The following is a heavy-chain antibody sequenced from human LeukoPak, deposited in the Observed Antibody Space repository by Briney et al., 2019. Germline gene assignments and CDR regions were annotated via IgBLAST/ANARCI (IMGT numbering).Heavy chain of an antibody. J-gene: IGHJ4*02. D-gene: IGHD3-10*01. CDR2: ISASGGSA. CDR3: ATSDSAVVLYYYDY. CDR1: GFTFSPYA. V-gene: IGHV3-23*01. Sequence: PGGSLRLSCAASGFTFSPYAMSWVRQAPGKGLEWVSAISASGGSAFYADSVKGRFTISRDNSKNTLYLQMNSLRAEDTAVYYYATSDSAVVLYYYDYWGQGTLVTVSS.